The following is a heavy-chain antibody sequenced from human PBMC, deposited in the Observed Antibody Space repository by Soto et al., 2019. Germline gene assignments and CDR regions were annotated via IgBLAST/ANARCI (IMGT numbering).Heavy chain of an antibody. J-gene: IGHJ4*02. CDR1: GFSLSTSGVG. Sequence: QITLKESGPTLVKPTQTLTLTCTFSGFSLSTSGVGVGWIRQPPGKALEWLALIYWDDDKRYSPSLRSRPPIXNXXSKNQVLLTMTNMDPVDTATYYCAHTPVGVTFFDYWGQGTLVTVSS. D-gene: IGHD1-26*01. CDR2: IYWDDDK. CDR3: AHTPVGVTFFDY. V-gene: IGHV2-5*02.